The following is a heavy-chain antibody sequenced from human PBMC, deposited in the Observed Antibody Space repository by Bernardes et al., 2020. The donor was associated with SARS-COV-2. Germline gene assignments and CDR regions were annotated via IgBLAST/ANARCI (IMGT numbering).Heavy chain of an antibody. CDR1: GYTFTSYG. Sequence: ASVKVSCKASGYTFTSYGISWVRQAPGQGLEWMGWISAYNGNTNYAQKLQGRVTMTTDTSTSTAYMELRSLRSDDTAVYYCARAIAAAGPNPFDYWGQGTLVTVSS. D-gene: IGHD6-13*01. J-gene: IGHJ4*02. V-gene: IGHV1-18*01. CDR3: ARAIAAAGPNPFDY. CDR2: ISAYNGNT.